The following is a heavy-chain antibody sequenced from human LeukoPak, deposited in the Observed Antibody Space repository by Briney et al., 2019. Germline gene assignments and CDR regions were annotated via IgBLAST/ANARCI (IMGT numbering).Heavy chain of an antibody. CDR1: GGSFSGYY. CDR2: INHSGST. V-gene: IGHV4-34*01. CDR3: ARSATAIAVAGYDY. Sequence: SETLSLTCAVYGGSFSGYYWSWIRRPPGKGLEWIGEINHSGSTNYNPSLKSRVTISVDTSKNQFSLKLSSVTAADTAVYYCARSATAIAVAGYDYWGQGTLVTVSS. D-gene: IGHD6-19*01. J-gene: IGHJ4*02.